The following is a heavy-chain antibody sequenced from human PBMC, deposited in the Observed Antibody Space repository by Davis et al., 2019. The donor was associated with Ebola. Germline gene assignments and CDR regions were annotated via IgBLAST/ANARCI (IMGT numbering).Heavy chain of an antibody. J-gene: IGHJ5*02. CDR2: INHSGST. Sequence: MPGGSLRLSCAVYGGSFSGNYWSWICQHPGKGLEWIGEINHSGSTNYNPSLNSRDTISVDTSKNQFSLKLSSMTAADTAVYYCARAHAPQSILWLGESESAPYWFDPWGQGTLVTVSS. V-gene: IGHV4-34*01. CDR3: ARAHAPQSILWLGESESAPYWFDP. D-gene: IGHD3-10*01. CDR1: GGSFSGNY.